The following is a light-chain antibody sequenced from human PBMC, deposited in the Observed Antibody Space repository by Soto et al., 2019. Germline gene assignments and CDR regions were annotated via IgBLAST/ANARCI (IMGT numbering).Light chain of an antibody. CDR2: DAS. Sequence: IVWTQSPATLSLSPGERGPLSCRASQSVSSYLVWYQQKPGQAPRLLLYDASTRATGIPARFSGSGSGTDFTLTISSLEPEDFAVYSCQQRSKWPPFTFGPGTKVDIK. CDR3: QQRSKWPPFT. V-gene: IGKV3-11*01. J-gene: IGKJ3*01. CDR1: QSVSSY.